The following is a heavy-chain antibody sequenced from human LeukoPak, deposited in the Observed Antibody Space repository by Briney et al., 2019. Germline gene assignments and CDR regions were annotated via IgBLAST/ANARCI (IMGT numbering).Heavy chain of an antibody. V-gene: IGHV3-11*04. CDR1: GFTFNIYY. D-gene: IGHD3-22*01. CDR2: IGLHGYPL. J-gene: IGHJ4*02. Sequence: PGGSLRLSCAVSGFTFNIYYMSWIRQAPGKGLEWISYIGLHGYPLDYADSVKGRFTISRDNAQNSLYLDMSSLRAEDTAVYYCARKDFSSGSFTYWGQGTLVTASS. CDR3: ARKDFSSGSFTY.